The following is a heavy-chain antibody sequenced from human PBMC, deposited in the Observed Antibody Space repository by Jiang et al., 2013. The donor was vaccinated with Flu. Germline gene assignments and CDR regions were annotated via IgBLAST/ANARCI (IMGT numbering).Heavy chain of an antibody. D-gene: IGHD6-19*01. Sequence: NSAAWNWIRQSPSRGLEWLGRTYYRSKWYNDYAVSVKSRITINPDTSKNQFSLQLNSVTPEDTAVYYCARDSYSSGWYYFDYWGQGTLVTVSS. CDR2: TYYRSKWYN. CDR1: NSAA. V-gene: IGHV6-1*01. J-gene: IGHJ4*02. CDR3: ARDSYSSGWYYFDY.